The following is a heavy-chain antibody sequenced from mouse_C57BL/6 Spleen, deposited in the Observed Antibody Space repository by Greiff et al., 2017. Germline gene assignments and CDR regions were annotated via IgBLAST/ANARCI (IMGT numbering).Heavy chain of an antibody. CDR1: GYTFTSYG. D-gene: IGHD2-2*01. J-gene: IGHJ2*01. V-gene: IGHV1-81*01. CDR3: ARERGVRNYFDY. CDR2: IYPRSGNT. Sequence: VQLQQSGAELARPGASVKLSCKASGYTFTSYGISWVKQRTGQGLGWIGRIYPRSGNTYYNEKLKGKATLTAEKSSSTAYMELRSLTSEDSAVYFCARERGVRNYFDYWGQGTTLTVSS.